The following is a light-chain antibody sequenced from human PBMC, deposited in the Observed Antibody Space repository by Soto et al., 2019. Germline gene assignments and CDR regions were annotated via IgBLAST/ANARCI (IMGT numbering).Light chain of an antibody. CDR1: QSVSGY. Sequence: EIVLTQSPDTLSLSPGERATLSCRASQSVSGYLGWHQQKPGQAPRLLIYDASNRAYGVPARFRGSGSGTNFTPTIASLEPEDFAVYYCQQRSNWPYLTFGGGTRV. CDR3: QQRSNWPYLT. J-gene: IGKJ4*01. CDR2: DAS. V-gene: IGKV3-11*01.